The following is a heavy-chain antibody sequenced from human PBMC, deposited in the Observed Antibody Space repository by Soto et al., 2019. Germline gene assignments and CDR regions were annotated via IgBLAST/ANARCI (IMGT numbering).Heavy chain of an antibody. J-gene: IGHJ4*02. D-gene: IGHD3-16*01. CDR3: AKQFHVWYFDD. Sequence: PGGSLRLSCAASGFTFSSYAMTWVRQAPGKGLEWVSSISGRGGSTYYADSVKGRFTISRDKPKNTLYLQMNRLRAEDTAVYYCAKQFHVWYFDDWGQGTLVTVSS. V-gene: IGHV3-23*01. CDR2: ISGRGGST. CDR1: GFTFSSYA.